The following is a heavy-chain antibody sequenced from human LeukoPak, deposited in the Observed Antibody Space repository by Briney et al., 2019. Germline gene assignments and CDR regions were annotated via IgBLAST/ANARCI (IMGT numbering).Heavy chain of an antibody. Sequence: GGSLRLSCAASGFTFRSYAMSWVRQAPGKGLEWVSAISGSGGSTYYADSVKGRFTISRDNSKNTLYLQMNSLRAEDTAVYYCAKGGFFYGDYDFDYWGQGTLVTVSP. J-gene: IGHJ4*02. CDR3: AKGGFFYGDYDFDY. CDR1: GFTFRSYA. CDR2: ISGSGGST. D-gene: IGHD4-17*01. V-gene: IGHV3-23*01.